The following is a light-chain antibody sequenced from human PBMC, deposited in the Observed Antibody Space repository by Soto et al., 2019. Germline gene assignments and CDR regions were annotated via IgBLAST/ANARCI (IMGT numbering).Light chain of an antibody. CDR1: QSVSSN. CDR3: QQYNNWPPGNT. Sequence: EIVMTQSPATLSVSPGERATLSCRASQSVSSNLAWYQQKPGQAPRLLIYSASTRATGLPARFSGTGSGTEFTLTINSLQSEDFAVYYCQQYNNWPPGNTFGQGTKLEIK. V-gene: IGKV3D-15*01. J-gene: IGKJ2*01. CDR2: SAS.